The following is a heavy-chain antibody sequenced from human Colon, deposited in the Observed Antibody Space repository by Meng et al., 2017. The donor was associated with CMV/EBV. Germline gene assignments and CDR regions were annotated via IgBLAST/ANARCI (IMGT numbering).Heavy chain of an antibody. CDR2: ISYSGTT. D-gene: IGHD3-3*01. V-gene: IGHV4-39*07. CDR1: GGSIRSNNYY. CDR3: ARVLGVTFGVAFYNYYGMDI. Sequence: SETLSLTCSVSGGSIRSNNYYWGWIRQPPGKGLEWIGSISYSGTTFYNPSLKSRVTISLDTSKNHFSLNLNSVTAADTAVYYCARVLGVTFGVAFYNYYGMDIWGQGTTVIVSS. J-gene: IGHJ6*01.